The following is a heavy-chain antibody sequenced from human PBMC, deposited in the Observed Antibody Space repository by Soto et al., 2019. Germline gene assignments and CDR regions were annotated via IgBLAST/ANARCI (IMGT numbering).Heavy chain of an antibody. CDR1: GGSFSGYY. V-gene: IGHV4-34*01. Sequence: QVQLQQWGAGLLKPSETLSLTCAVYGGSFSGYYWSWIRQPPGKGLEWIGEINHSGSTNYNPSLKSRVTISVDTSKNQSSLKLSSVTAADTAVYYCARESAFYDFWSGYYMYYFDYWGQGTLVTVSS. J-gene: IGHJ4*02. D-gene: IGHD3-3*01. CDR2: INHSGST. CDR3: ARESAFYDFWSGYYMYYFDY.